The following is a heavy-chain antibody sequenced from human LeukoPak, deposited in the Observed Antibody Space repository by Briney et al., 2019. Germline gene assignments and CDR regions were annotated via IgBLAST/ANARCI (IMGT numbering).Heavy chain of an antibody. Sequence: GGSLRLSCAASGFTFSDYYMSWIRQAPGKGLEWVSYISSSGSTIYYADSVKGRFTISRDNAKNSLYLQMNSLRAEDTAVYCCARVPYDSSGYYLDYWGQGTLVTVSS. CDR3: ARVPYDSSGYYLDY. CDR2: ISSSGSTI. J-gene: IGHJ4*02. CDR1: GFTFSDYY. V-gene: IGHV3-11*04. D-gene: IGHD3-22*01.